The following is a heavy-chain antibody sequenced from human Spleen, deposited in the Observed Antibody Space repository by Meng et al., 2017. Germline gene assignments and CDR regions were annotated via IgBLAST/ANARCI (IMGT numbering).Heavy chain of an antibody. J-gene: IGHJ4*02. CDR2: ISSDGSST. CDR1: GFTFSSYW. V-gene: IGHV3-74*01. D-gene: IGHD2-15*01. Sequence: GGSLRLSCAASGFTFSSYWMHWVRQVPGKGLVWVSRISSDGSSTIYADSVKGRFTISRDNAKHTVYLQMNSLRAEDTAVYYCVRDRYVCSGDGCYSDYFDYWGQGSLVTVSS. CDR3: VRDRYVCSGDGCYSDYFDY.